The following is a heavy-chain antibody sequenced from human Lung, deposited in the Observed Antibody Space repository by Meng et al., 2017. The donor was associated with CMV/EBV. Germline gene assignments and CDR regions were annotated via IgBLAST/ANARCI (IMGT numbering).Heavy chain of an antibody. Sequence: SXNISCAASGFTFSSYGMHWVCQAPGKGLEWVAVIWYDGSNKYYADSVEGPFTISRDNSKNTLYLQMNSLRAEDTAVYYCAKDQRERSTIFGVASLEWGQGTXVTVYS. V-gene: IGHV3-33*06. CDR3: AKDQRERSTIFGVASLE. CDR2: IWYDGSNK. CDR1: GFTFSSYG. J-gene: IGHJ4*02. D-gene: IGHD3-3*01.